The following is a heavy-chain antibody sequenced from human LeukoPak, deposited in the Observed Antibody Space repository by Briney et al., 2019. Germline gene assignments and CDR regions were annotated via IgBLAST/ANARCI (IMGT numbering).Heavy chain of an antibody. CDR1: GFTFGDYA. Sequence: GGSLRLSCTASGFTFGDYAMSWVRQAPGKGLEWVGFIRSKAYGGTTEYAASVKGRFTISRDDSKSIAYLQMNSLKTEDTAVYYRTSAAEPGYSSSPPGMDVWGKGTTVTVSS. CDR3: TSAAEPGYSSSPPGMDV. J-gene: IGHJ6*04. CDR2: IRSKAYGGTT. D-gene: IGHD6-13*01. V-gene: IGHV3-49*04.